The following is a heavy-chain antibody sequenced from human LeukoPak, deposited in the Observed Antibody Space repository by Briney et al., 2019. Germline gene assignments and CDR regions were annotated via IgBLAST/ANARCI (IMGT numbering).Heavy chain of an antibody. CDR3: AKDAVDTAIPSWFDP. CDR1: GFTFSGYG. Sequence: TGGSLRLSCAASGFTFSGYGMHWVRQAPGKGLEWVAFIRYDGSNKYYADSVKGRFTISRDNSKNTLYLQMNSLRAEDTAVYYCAKDAVDTAIPSWFDPWGQGTLVTVSS. V-gene: IGHV3-30*02. D-gene: IGHD5-18*01. J-gene: IGHJ5*02. CDR2: IRYDGSNK.